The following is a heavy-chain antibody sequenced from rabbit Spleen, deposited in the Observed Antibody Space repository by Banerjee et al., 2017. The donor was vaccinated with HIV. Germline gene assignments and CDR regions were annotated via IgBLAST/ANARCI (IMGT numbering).Heavy chain of an antibody. D-gene: IGHD8-1*01. CDR2: IDPIFGIT. V-gene: IGHV1S7*01. CDR3: ARDGAGSSYFNL. CDR1: GFTLSSYY. J-gene: IGHJ4*01. Sequence: QLVESGGGLVTPGGSLKLSCKASGFTLSSYYMNWVRQAPGKGLEWIGYIDPIFGITYYANWVNGRFSISRENTQNTVSLQMNSLTAADTATYFCARDGAGSSYFNLWGPGTLVTVS.